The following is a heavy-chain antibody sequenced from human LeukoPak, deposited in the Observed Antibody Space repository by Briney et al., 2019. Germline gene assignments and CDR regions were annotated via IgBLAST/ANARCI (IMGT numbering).Heavy chain of an antibody. CDR3: AKGAERDSSSWYEDYYYGMDV. CDR2: ISHDGSNK. V-gene: IGHV3-30*18. J-gene: IGHJ6*02. Sequence: GGSLRLSCAASGFTFSSYGMHWVRQAPGKGLEWVAVISHDGSNKYYADSVKGRFTISRDNSKNTLYLQMNCLRAEDTAVYYCAKGAERDSSSWYEDYYYGMDVWGQGTTVTVSS. D-gene: IGHD6-13*01. CDR1: GFTFSSYG.